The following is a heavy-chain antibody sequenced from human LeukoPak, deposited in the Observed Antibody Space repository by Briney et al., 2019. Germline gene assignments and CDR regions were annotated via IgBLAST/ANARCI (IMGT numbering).Heavy chain of an antibody. CDR3: ARGPAVATPRDAFDI. CDR1: GFTFSIYA. Sequence: QPGGSLRLSCAASGFTFSIYAMSWVRQAPGKGLEWVSGISDSGGSTYYADSVKGRFSISRDNSKNSLFLQMNSVRAEDTAVYYCARGPAVATPRDAFDIWGQGTMVTVSS. V-gene: IGHV3-23*01. CDR2: ISDSGGST. D-gene: IGHD4-23*01. J-gene: IGHJ3*02.